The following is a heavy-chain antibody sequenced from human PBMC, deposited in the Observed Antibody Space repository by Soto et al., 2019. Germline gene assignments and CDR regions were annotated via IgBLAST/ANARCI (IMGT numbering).Heavy chain of an antibody. CDR2: IYWDGNK. D-gene: IGHD4-17*01. V-gene: IGHV2-5*02. J-gene: IGHJ1*01. CDR1: GFSLSTSGVG. Sequence: SGPTLVNPTQTLTLTCTFSGFSLSTSGVGVGWIRQPPGKALEWLALIYWDGNKRYSPSLKSRLTITKDTSKNQVVLTMTNMDPVDTATYYCAHRQTLTKNAEYFQHWGQGTLVTVSS. CDR3: AHRQTLTKNAEYFQH.